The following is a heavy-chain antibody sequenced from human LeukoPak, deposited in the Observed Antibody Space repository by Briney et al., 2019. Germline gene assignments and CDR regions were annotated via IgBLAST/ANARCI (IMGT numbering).Heavy chain of an antibody. Sequence: ASVKVSCKASGYTFTSNDINWVRQATGQGLEWRGWLNPNSGNTGYAQKFQGRVTITGNSSINTAYMELNSLPSEDTAVYYCAKMTVSGRDNWFDPWGQGTLVTVSS. CDR1: GYTFTSND. CDR3: AKMTVSGRDNWFDP. CDR2: LNPNSGNT. D-gene: IGHD6-19*01. J-gene: IGHJ5*02. V-gene: IGHV1-8*01.